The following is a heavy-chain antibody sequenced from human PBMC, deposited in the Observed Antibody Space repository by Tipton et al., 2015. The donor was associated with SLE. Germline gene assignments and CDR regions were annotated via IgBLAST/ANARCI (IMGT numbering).Heavy chain of an antibody. CDR2: IYFTGST. CDR3: ARGDGQPYYFDY. Sequence: TLSLTCTVSGDSISSGGYYWTWIRQHPGKGLEWIGNIYFTGSTNYNPSFKSRLSISLDTSKDQFSLKLTSVTAADTAVYFCARGDGQPYYFDYWGQGTLVTVSS. D-gene: IGHD6-13*01. V-gene: IGHV4-31*03. CDR1: GDSISSGGYY. J-gene: IGHJ4*02.